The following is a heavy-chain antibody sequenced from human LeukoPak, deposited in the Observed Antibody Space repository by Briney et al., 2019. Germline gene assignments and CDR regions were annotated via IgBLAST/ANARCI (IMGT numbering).Heavy chain of an antibody. J-gene: IGHJ4*02. V-gene: IGHV3-7*01. Sequence: PGGSLRLSCAASGFPFTNYWMIWVRQAPGERPEWVGNINQGGSETNYVDSVKGRFTISRDNAKNSLYLQMNSPRAEDTGVYFCARMSSYCDYWGQGTLVTVSS. CDR3: ARMSSYCDY. D-gene: IGHD2-2*01. CDR2: INQGGSET. CDR1: GFPFTNYW.